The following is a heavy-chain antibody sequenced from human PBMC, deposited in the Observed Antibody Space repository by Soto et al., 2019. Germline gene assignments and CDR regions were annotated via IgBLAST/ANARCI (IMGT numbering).Heavy chain of an antibody. CDR2: INPSGGST. J-gene: IGHJ4*02. V-gene: IGHV1-46*01. Sequence: QVQLVQSGAEVKKPGASVKISCKASGYTFTSYYMHWVRQAPGQGLEWMGIINPSGGSTNYAQKLQGRVAMTGDTATRTVYVELNSLRSEDTAVYYCARPPYPGCINAVCYPLDYWGQGTLVTVSS. CDR1: GYTFTSYY. CDR3: ARPPYPGCINAVCYPLDY. D-gene: IGHD2-8*01.